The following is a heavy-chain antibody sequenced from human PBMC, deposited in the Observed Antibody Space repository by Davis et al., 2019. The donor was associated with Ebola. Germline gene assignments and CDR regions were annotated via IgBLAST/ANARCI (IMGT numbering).Heavy chain of an antibody. D-gene: IGHD6-19*01. CDR1: GFTFDDYA. V-gene: IGHV3-9*01. J-gene: IGHJ5*02. CDR3: AREVGIAVAGTRIPPS. CDR2: ISWNSGSI. Sequence: PGGSLRLSCAASGFTFDDYAMHWVRQAPGKGLEWVSGISWNSGSIGYADSVKGRFTISRDNAKNSLYLQMNSLRAEDTAVYYCAREVGIAVAGTRIPPSWGQGTLVTVSS.